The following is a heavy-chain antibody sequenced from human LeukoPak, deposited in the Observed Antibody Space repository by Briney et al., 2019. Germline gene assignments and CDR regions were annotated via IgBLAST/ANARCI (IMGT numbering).Heavy chain of an antibody. CDR3: VRALFSYSGYDSY. J-gene: IGHJ4*02. V-gene: IGHV3-7*01. CDR1: GFTFSSYW. CDR2: IKQDGSEK. Sequence: GGSLRLSCAASGFTFSSYWMSWVRQAPGKGLEWVANIKQDGSEKYYVDSVKGRFTISRDNAKNSLYLQMNSLRAEDTAVYYCVRALFSYSGYDSYWGQGTLVTVSS. D-gene: IGHD5-12*01.